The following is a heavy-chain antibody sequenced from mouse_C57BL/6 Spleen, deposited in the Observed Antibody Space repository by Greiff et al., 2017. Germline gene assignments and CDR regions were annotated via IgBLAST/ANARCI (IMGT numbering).Heavy chain of an antibody. CDR3: ARHLTGTYWYGDV. CDR2: IRHKANGYTT. D-gene: IGHD4-1*01. Sequence: EVQRVESGGGLVQPGGSLSLSCAASGFTFTDYYMSWVRQPPGQALEWLGFIRHKANGYTTEHSASVKGRFTISRDTSQSILYLRMDDLRAEDSAAYYCARHLTGTYWYGDVWGTGTTVTVSS. V-gene: IGHV7-3*01. CDR1: GFTFTDYY. J-gene: IGHJ1*03.